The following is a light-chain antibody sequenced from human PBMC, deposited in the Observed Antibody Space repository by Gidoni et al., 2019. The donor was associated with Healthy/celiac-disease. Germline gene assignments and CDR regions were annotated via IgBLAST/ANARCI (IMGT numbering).Light chain of an antibody. CDR1: QSVLYSSNNKNY. V-gene: IGKV4-1*01. CDR2: WAS. J-gene: IGKJ4*01. Sequence: DIVMTQSPDSLAVSLGERATINCKSSQSVLYSSNNKNYLAWYQQKPGQPPKLLIYWASTRESGVPDRFSGSGSGTDFTLTISSLQAEDVAVYYCQQYYSTALTFAGXTKVEIK. CDR3: QQYYSTALT.